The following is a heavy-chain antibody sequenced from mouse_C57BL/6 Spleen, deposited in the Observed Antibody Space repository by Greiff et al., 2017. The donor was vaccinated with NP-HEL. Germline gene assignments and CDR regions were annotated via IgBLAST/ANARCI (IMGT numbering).Heavy chain of an antibody. D-gene: IGHD2-4*01. V-gene: IGHV1-50*01. CDR2: IDPSDSYT. Sequence: VQLQQPGAELVKPGASVKLSCKASGYTFTSYWMQWVKQRPGQGLEWIGEIDPSDSYTNYNQKFKGKAPLTVDTSSSTAYMQLSSLTSEDSAVYYCARNGFYEYEGSMDYWGQGTSFTVSS. J-gene: IGHJ4*01. CDR3: ARNGFYEYEGSMDY. CDR1: GYTFTSYW.